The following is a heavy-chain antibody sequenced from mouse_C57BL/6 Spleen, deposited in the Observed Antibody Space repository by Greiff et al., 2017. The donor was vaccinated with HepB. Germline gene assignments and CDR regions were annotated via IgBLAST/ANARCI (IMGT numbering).Heavy chain of an antibody. J-gene: IGHJ3*01. V-gene: IGHV1-81*01. CDR3: ARSDDPWFAY. Sequence: QVQLKQSGAELARPGASVKLSCKASGYTFTSYGISWVKQRTGQGLEWIGEIYPRSGNTYYNEKFKGKATLTADKSSSTAYMELRSLTSEDSAVYFCARSDDPWFAYWGQGTLVTVSA. CDR2: IYPRSGNT. CDR1: GYTFTSYG.